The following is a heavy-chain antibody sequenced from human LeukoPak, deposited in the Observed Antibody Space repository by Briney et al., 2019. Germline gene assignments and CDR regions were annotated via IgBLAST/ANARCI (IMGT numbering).Heavy chain of an antibody. CDR2: INQDGSAK. D-gene: IGHD1-26*01. CDR3: AREGVSGATANHYDY. V-gene: IGHV3-7*01. Sequence: GGSLRLSCAATGFTFSTYWMSWVRQVPGKGLEWVANINQDGSAKYYVDSVKGRFTISRDNAKNSLYLQMNSPRAEDTGVYYCAREGVSGATANHYDYWGQGSLVTVSS. CDR1: GFTFSTYW. J-gene: IGHJ4*02.